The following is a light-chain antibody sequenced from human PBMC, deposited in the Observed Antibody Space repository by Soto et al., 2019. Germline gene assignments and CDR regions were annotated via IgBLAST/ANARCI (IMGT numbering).Light chain of an antibody. CDR1: SGHSPYI. CDR2: VEGSGSY. V-gene: IGLV4-60*03. CDR3: ETWDSNTRNV. J-gene: IGLJ1*01. Sequence: QPVLTQSSSASASLGSSVKLTCTLSSGHSPYIIAWHQQQPGKAPRYLMKVEGSGSYNKGSGVPDRFSGSSSGADRYLTISNLQSEDEADYYCETWDSNTRNVFGTGTKVTVL.